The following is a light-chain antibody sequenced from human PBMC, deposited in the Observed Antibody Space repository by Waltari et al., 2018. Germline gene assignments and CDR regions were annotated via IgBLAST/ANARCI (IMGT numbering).Light chain of an antibody. CDR1: QNVTNY. Sequence: VILTQSPAIMSLSPGERATLSCRASQNVTNYLAWYQQKPGQAPRLLIHSASSRATGIPDRFSGSGSGTEFTLTISSLEPEDVGVYHCYQHSSGYSFGQGTKVEIK. CDR2: SAS. J-gene: IGKJ2*03. V-gene: IGKV3-11*01. CDR3: YQHSSGYS.